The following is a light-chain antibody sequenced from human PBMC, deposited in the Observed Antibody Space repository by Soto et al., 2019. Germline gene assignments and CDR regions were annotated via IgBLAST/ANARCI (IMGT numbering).Light chain of an antibody. CDR2: DVS. V-gene: IGLV2-14*01. Sequence: QSALTQPASVSGSAGHSITISCTGTSSDVGGYNYVSWYQQHPGKAPKLMIYDVSNRPSGVSNRFSGSKSGNTASLTISGLQAEDEADYYCSSYTRSSTLVYVVFGGGTKLTVL. CDR1: SSDVGGYNY. J-gene: IGLJ2*01. CDR3: SSYTRSSTLVYVV.